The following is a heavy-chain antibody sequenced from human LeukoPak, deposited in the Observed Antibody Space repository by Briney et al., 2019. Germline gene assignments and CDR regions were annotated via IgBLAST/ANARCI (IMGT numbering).Heavy chain of an antibody. Sequence: GESLKISCKGSGYSFITYWIGWVRQMPGKGLEWMGIIYPGDSDTRYSPSFQGQVTISADKFISTAYLQWSSLKASDTAMYYCARHEGAQRWLQSYNWFDPWGQGTLVTVSS. J-gene: IGHJ5*02. CDR1: GYSFITYW. CDR3: ARHEGAQRWLQSYNWFDP. V-gene: IGHV5-51*01. D-gene: IGHD5-24*01. CDR2: IYPGDSDT.